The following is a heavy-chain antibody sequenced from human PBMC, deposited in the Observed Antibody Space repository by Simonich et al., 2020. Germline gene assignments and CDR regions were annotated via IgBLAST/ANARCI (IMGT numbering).Heavy chain of an antibody. Sequence: QIQLVQSGAEVKKPGASVKVSCKASGYTFTSYGISWVRQAPGQGLEWMGWIGAYNGNTNEAQKLQGRVTMTTETSTSTAYMELRSLRADDTAVYYCARSTTGTTAFDIWGQGTMVTVSS. J-gene: IGHJ3*02. CDR1: GYTFTSYG. V-gene: IGHV1-18*01. CDR2: IGAYNGNT. D-gene: IGHD1-1*01. CDR3: ARSTTGTTAFDI.